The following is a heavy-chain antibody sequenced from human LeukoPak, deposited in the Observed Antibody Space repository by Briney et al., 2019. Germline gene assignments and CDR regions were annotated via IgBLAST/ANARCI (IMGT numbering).Heavy chain of an antibody. CDR1: SGSLSHHY. CDR2: INDSGTI. D-gene: IGHD1-7*01. J-gene: IGHJ6*03. CDR3: ARRWNYGRNYYIDV. V-gene: IGHV4-34*01. Sequence: SETLSLTCAVYSGSLSHHYWSWIRQSPGMGLEWSGEINDSGTINYNPSLMSRVPISLDKSKNQFSLRLRSATAAGTAVYYCARRWNYGRNYYIDVWGKGATVSVSS.